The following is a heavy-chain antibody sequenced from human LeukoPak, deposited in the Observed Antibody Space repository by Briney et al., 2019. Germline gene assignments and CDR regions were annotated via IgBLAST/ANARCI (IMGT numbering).Heavy chain of an antibody. Sequence: GGSLRLSCAASEFVFSDYYMSWARQAPGKGLEWVSYISSGGSTIYYADSVKGRFTISRDNAKNSLYLQMNSLRAEDTAVYYCAREMGGDYGSGTFFDLWGQGNMVTVSP. CDR3: AREMGGDYGSGTFFDL. D-gene: IGHD3-10*01. V-gene: IGHV3-11*01. CDR2: ISSGGSTI. CDR1: EFVFSDYY. J-gene: IGHJ4*02.